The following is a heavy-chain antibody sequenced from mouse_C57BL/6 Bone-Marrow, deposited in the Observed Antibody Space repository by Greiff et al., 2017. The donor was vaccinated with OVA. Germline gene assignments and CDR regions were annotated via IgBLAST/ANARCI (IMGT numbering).Heavy chain of an antibody. CDR2: IDPSDSYT. CDR1: GYTFTSYW. CDR3: ARKRNHYYGSSYYAMDY. Sequence: QVQLQQPGAELVMPGASVKLSCKASGYTFTSYWMHWVKQRPGQGLEWIGEIDPSDSYTNYNQKFKGKSTLTVDKSSSTAYMQLSSLTSEDSAVYYCARKRNHYYGSSYYAMDYWGQGTSVTVSS. V-gene: IGHV1-69*01. J-gene: IGHJ4*01. D-gene: IGHD1-1*01.